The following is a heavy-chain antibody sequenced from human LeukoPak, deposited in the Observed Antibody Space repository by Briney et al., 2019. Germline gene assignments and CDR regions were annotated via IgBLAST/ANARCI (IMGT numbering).Heavy chain of an antibody. J-gene: IGHJ6*03. CDR2: MNPNSGNT. D-gene: IGHD1-7*01. Sequence: ASVKVSCKASGYTFTSYDINWVRQATGQGLEWMGWMNPNSGNTGYAQKFQGRVTMTRNTSISTAYMELSSLRSEDTAVCYCARGTGTTGPYYMDVWGKGTTVTVSS. V-gene: IGHV1-8*01. CDR3: ARGTGTTGPYYMDV. CDR1: GYTFTSYD.